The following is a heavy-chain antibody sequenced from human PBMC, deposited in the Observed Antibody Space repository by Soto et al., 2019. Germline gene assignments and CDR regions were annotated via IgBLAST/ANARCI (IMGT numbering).Heavy chain of an antibody. Sequence: SETLSLTCTVSGGSIGDFYWSWIRQPPGKGLEWIGYIYYSGSTNYNPSLKSRVTISVDTSKNQLSLNLRSMSPADTAVYYCARVGGLAARTFDYWGPGTLVTVSS. J-gene: IGHJ4*02. CDR1: GGSIGDFY. CDR2: IYYSGST. D-gene: IGHD6-6*01. CDR3: ARVGGLAARTFDY. V-gene: IGHV4-59*01.